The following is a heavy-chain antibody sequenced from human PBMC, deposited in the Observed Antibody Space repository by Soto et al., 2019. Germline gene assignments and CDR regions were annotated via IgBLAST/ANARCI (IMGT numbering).Heavy chain of an antibody. V-gene: IGHV3-11*05. CDR3: ARGYSKNYGMDV. CDR1: GFTFSDYY. J-gene: IGHJ6*02. D-gene: IGHD6-13*01. CDR2: ISSSSSYT. Sequence: QVQLVESGGGLVKPGGSLRLSCAASGFTFSDYYMSWIRQAPGKGLEWVSYISSSSSYTNYADSVKGRFTISRDNAKNSMYLQMNSLRAEDTAVYYCARGYSKNYGMDVWGQGTTVTVSS.